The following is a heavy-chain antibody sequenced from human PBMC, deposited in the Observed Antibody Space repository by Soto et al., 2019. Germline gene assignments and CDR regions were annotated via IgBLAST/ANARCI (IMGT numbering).Heavy chain of an antibody. CDR2: ISYDGSNK. V-gene: IGHV3-30*18. Sequence: GGSLRLSCAASGFTFSSYGMHWVRQAPGKGLEWVAVISYDGSNKYYADSVKGRFTISRDNSKNTRDLQMNSLRAEDTAVYYCAKGSYSGSYSPRAELYYYYYGMDVWGQGTTVTVSS. D-gene: IGHD1-26*01. CDR3: AKGSYSGSYSPRAELYYYYYGMDV. J-gene: IGHJ6*02. CDR1: GFTFSSYG.